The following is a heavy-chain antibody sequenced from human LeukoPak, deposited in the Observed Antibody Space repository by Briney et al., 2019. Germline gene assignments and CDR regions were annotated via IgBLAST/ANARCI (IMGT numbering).Heavy chain of an antibody. V-gene: IGHV3-7*01. J-gene: IGHJ4*02. Sequence: PGGSLRLSCAASGFTFNTFWMSWVRQAPGKGLEWVANIKHDGSEKYYVDSVKGRFTISRDNAKNSLYLQMSSLRADDTAVYYCARVEASGYDYGAFDYWGQGTLVTVS. CDR1: GFTFNTFW. D-gene: IGHD5-12*01. CDR2: IKHDGSEK. CDR3: ARVEASGYDYGAFDY.